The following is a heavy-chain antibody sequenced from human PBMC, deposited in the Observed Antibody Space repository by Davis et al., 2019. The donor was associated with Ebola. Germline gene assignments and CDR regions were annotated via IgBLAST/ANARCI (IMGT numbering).Heavy chain of an antibody. Sequence: GESLKISCAASGFTFSSYAIHWVRQAPGKGLEWVAIITYDGSNKYYADSVKGRFTISRDNGKNSLYLQMNSLTDEDTAVYYCARDGYGDYWEDYWGQGTLVTVSS. D-gene: IGHD4-17*01. V-gene: IGHV3-30-3*01. CDR3: ARDGYGDYWEDY. J-gene: IGHJ4*02. CDR1: GFTFSSYA. CDR2: ITYDGSNK.